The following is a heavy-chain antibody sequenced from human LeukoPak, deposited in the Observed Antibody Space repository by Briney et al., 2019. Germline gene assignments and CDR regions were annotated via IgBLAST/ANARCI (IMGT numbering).Heavy chain of an antibody. V-gene: IGHV3-23*01. CDR2: ITGSGGNT. CDR1: GFTFSNYA. Sequence: GASLRLSCAASGFTFSNYAMSWARQAPGKGLEWVSAITGSGGNTYYADSVKGRFTISRDNSKNTVFLQMNSLRAEDTAVYYCAKWGDYDVLTGYYVSDYWGQGTLVTVSS. CDR3: AKWGDYDVLTGYYVSDY. D-gene: IGHD3-9*01. J-gene: IGHJ4*02.